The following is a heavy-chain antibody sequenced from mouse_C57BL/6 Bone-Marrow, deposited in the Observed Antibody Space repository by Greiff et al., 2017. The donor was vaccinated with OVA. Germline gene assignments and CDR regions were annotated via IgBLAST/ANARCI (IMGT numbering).Heavy chain of an antibody. V-gene: IGHV1-81*01. Sequence: QVQLKESGAELARPGASVKLSCKASGYTFTSYGISWVKQRTGQGLEWIGEIYPRSGNTYYNEKFKGKATLTADKSSITAYMELRSLTSEDSAVYFCERWDYGSSIYWYFDVWGTGTTVTVSS. CDR1: GYTFTSYG. D-gene: IGHD1-1*01. CDR2: IYPRSGNT. CDR3: ERWDYGSSIYWYFDV. J-gene: IGHJ1*03.